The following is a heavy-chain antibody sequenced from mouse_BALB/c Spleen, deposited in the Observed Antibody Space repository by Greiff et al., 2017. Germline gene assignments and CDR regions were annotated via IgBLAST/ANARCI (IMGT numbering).Heavy chain of an antibody. J-gene: IGHJ4*01. CDR3: ARNGYDDAMDY. CDR1: GFTFSDFY. CDR2: SRNKANDNTT. D-gene: IGHD2-12*01. Sequence: EVQRVESGGGLVQPGGSLRLSCATSGFTFSDFYMEWVRQPPGKRLEWIAASRNKANDNTTAYSASVKGRFIVSRDTSPSILYLQMNALRAEDTAIYYCARNGYDDAMDYWGQGTSVTVSS. V-gene: IGHV7-1*02.